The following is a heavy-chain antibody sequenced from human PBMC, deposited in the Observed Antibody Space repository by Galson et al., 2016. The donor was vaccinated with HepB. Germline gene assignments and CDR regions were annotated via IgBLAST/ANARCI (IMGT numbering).Heavy chain of an antibody. Sequence: SLRLSCAASGFTFSHAWMSWVRQAPGKGLEWVGHIKNRAEGGTTDYAAPVKGRFYISRDDSEDTLYLQLNSMRVEDTAVYYCANDRGGRHLWGLHGMDVWGQGTTVIVSS. D-gene: IGHD3-16*01. V-gene: IGHV3-15*01. CDR3: ANDRGGRHLWGLHGMDV. CDR2: IKNRAEGGTT. J-gene: IGHJ6*02. CDR1: GFTFSHAW.